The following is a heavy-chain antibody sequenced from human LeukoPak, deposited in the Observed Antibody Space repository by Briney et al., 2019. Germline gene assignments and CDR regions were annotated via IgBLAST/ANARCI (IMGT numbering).Heavy chain of an antibody. J-gene: IGHJ5*02. Sequence: PSETLSLTCTVSGDSVSSSIPYWGWIRQAPGKGLEGIGSVYYTGRTDYTPSLKTRATIYMDPSKNHFSLNLTSVTVADTAVYYCARLNTRYTVLAWGQGTLVSVSS. D-gene: IGHD3-16*02. CDR1: GDSVSSSIPY. CDR2: VYYTGRT. V-gene: IGHV4-39*01. CDR3: ARLNTRYTVLA.